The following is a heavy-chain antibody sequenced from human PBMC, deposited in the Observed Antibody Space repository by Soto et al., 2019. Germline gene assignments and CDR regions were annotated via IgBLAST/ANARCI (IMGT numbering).Heavy chain of an antibody. D-gene: IGHD3-3*01. J-gene: IGHJ4*02. V-gene: IGHV4-34*01. CDR3: ARGRYDFWSGYRYGQDFDY. Sequence: PSETLSLTCAVYVGSFSGYYWSWIRQPPGKGLEWIGEINHSGSTNYNPSLKIRVTISVDTSKNQFSLKLSSVTAADTAVYYCARGRYDFWSGYRYGQDFDYWGQGTLVTVSS. CDR1: VGSFSGYY. CDR2: INHSGST.